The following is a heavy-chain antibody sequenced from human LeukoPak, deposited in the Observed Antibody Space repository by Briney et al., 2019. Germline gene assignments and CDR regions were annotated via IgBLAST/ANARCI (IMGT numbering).Heavy chain of an antibody. CDR2: IWYDGSNK. J-gene: IGHJ4*02. CDR3: AREGGYYNSNTPFDY. CDR1: GFTFSSYG. Sequence: GRSLRLSCAASGFTFSSYGMHWVRQAPGKGLEWVAVIWYDGSNKYYADSVKGRFTISRDNSKNTLYLQMNSLRAEDTAVYYCAREGGYYNSNTPFDYWGQGTLVTVSS. V-gene: IGHV3-33*01. D-gene: IGHD3-10*01.